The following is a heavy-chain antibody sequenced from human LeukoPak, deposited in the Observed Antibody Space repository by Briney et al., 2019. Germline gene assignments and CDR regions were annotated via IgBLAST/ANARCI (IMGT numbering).Heavy chain of an antibody. D-gene: IGHD3-10*01. CDR3: AKETYASGPYYFDY. Sequence: GGSLRLSCAASGFTFSSYAMTWVRQAPGKGLEWVSATSGSADSTYYADSVKGRFTISRDNSRNTVYLQMNSLRVEDTAVYYCAKETYASGPYYFDYWGQGTLVTVSS. CDR2: TSGSADST. V-gene: IGHV3-23*01. CDR1: GFTFSSYA. J-gene: IGHJ4*02.